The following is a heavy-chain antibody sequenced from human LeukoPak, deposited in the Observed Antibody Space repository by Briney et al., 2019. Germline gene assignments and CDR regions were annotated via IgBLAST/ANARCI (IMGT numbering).Heavy chain of an antibody. CDR1: GGSITSYS. V-gene: IGHV4-59*08. CDR2: IYYSGYS. CDR3: ARHSIASDGARLFDY. J-gene: IGHJ4*02. D-gene: IGHD2-21*01. Sequence: PSEPLSLTCPASGGSITSYSWAWLRQPPGKGLEWIGYIYYSGYSNYNPSLKSRVSMSVDTSKDQYSLKLTSVTAADTAVYYCARHSIASDGARLFDYWGRGTLVTVSS.